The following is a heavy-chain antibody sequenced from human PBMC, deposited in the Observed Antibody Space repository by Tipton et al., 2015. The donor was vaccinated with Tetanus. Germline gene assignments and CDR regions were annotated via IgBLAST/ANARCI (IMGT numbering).Heavy chain of an antibody. V-gene: IGHV3-72*01. J-gene: IGHJ3*02. D-gene: IGHD3-10*01. Sequence: SLRLSCAASGFIFSDYYMDWVRQPPGKGLEWVGRIRNRANGYTTECDASVKGRFTVSRDDSQNSLYVQMNNLRAEDTAVYYCARPYGSGSDDAFDIWGQGTMVTVSS. CDR2: IRNRANGYTT. CDR1: GFIFSDYY. CDR3: ARPYGSGSDDAFDI.